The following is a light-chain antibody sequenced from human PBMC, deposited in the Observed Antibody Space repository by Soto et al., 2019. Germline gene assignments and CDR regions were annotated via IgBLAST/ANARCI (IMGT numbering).Light chain of an antibody. Sequence: QSVLTQPPSSSGTPGQRVTISCSGSISNIGRNAVNWYQQLPGTAPKLLIFSNNERPSGVPDRFSGSKSGTSASLAISGLQSEDEADYYCTAWDDSLSGNVVFGGGTQLTVL. CDR1: ISNIGRNA. V-gene: IGLV1-44*01. J-gene: IGLJ2*01. CDR2: SNN. CDR3: TAWDDSLSGNVV.